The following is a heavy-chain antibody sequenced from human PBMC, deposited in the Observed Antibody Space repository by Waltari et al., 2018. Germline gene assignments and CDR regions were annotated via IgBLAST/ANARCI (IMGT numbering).Heavy chain of an antibody. CDR1: GYTFTSYG. CDR2: ISAYNGNT. CDR3: ARGGRGWLQIGAFDY. D-gene: IGHD5-12*01. J-gene: IGHJ4*02. Sequence: QVQLVQSGAEVKKPGASVKVSCKASGYTFTSYGISWVRQAPGQGLEWMGWISAYNGNTNYAQKLQGRVTITADESTSTAYMELSSLRSEDTAVYYCARGGRGWLQIGAFDYWGQGTLVTVSS. V-gene: IGHV1-18*01.